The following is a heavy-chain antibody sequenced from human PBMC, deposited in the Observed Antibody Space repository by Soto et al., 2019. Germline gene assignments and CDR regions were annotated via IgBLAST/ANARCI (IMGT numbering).Heavy chain of an antibody. J-gene: IGHJ4*02. CDR2: ISYDGSNK. Sequence: QVQLVESEGGVVQPGRSLRPPCAASGFTFSSYGMHWVRQAPGKGLEGVAVISYDGSNKYYADSVKGRFTISRDNSKNTLYLQMNSLGAEDTAVYYCAKDRGGMRFVVDYWGQGTLVTVSS. D-gene: IGHD3-3*01. V-gene: IGHV3-30*18. CDR1: GFTFSSYG. CDR3: AKDRGGMRFVVDY.